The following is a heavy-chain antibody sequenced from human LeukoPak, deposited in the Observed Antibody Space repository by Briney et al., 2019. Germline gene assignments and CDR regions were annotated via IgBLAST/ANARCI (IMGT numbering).Heavy chain of an antibody. Sequence: ASVKVSCKASGYTFTGYYIHWVRQAPGQGLEWMGWNKPENGRTNYAQQFPGRVILSRDTSISTVYMEVLRLASDDTAVYYCAREESNWNYYYFDFWGQGSLVTVSS. CDR2: NKPENGRT. J-gene: IGHJ4*02. CDR3: AREESNWNYYYFDF. V-gene: IGHV1-2*02. CDR1: GYTFTGYY. D-gene: IGHD1-7*01.